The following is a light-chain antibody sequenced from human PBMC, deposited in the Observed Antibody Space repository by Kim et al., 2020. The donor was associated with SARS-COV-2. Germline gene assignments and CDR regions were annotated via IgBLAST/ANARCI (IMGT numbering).Light chain of an antibody. CDR3: SSYTSSSTRV. J-gene: IGLJ2*01. Sequence: QSALTQPASVSGSPGQSITISCTGTSSDVGGYNYVCWYQQHPGKAPKLMIYDVSNRPSGVSNRFSGSKSGNTASLTISGLQAEDEADYYCSSYTSSSTRVFGGRTQLTVL. V-gene: IGLV2-14*03. CDR1: SSDVGGYNY. CDR2: DVS.